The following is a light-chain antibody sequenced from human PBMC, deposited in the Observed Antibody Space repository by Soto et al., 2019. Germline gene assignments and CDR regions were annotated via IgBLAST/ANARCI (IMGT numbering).Light chain of an antibody. V-gene: IGKV3-11*01. CDR1: QSVSRY. J-gene: IGKJ5*01. CDR3: QQRFNWPMT. Sequence: EVVLTQSAATLSLYPGERATLSCRASQSVSRYLALYQQKPGQAPRLLIYDESNRATAVPARFSGSGSGTDFTLTISSLEPEDFALYYCQQRFNWPMTFGQGTRLEIK. CDR2: DES.